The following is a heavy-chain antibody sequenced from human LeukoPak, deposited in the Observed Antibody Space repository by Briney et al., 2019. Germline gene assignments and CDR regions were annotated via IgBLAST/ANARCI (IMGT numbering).Heavy chain of an antibody. V-gene: IGHV4-4*02. D-gene: IGHD2-15*01. CDR1: GGSISSSNW. CDR3: ARDCSGGSCPGVYYYYGMDV. CDR2: IYHSGST. Sequence: SETLSLTCAVSGGSISSSNWWSWVRQPPGEGLEWIGEIYHSGSTNYNPSLKSRLTISVDKSKNQFSLKLSSVPAADTAVYYCARDCSGGSCPGVYYYYGMDVWRQGTTVTVSS. J-gene: IGHJ6*02.